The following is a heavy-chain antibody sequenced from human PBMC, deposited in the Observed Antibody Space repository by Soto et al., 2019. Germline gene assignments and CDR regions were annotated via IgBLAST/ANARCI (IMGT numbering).Heavy chain of an antibody. Sequence: GGSLRLSCAASGFTFSSYGMHWVRQAPGKGLEWVAVISYDGSNKYYADSVKGRFTISRDNSKNTLYLQMNSLRAEDTAVYYCAAQPYYYYYMDVWGKGTTVTVSS. J-gene: IGHJ6*03. CDR3: AAQPYYYYYMDV. CDR1: GFTFSSYG. D-gene: IGHD2-2*01. CDR2: ISYDGSNK. V-gene: IGHV3-30*03.